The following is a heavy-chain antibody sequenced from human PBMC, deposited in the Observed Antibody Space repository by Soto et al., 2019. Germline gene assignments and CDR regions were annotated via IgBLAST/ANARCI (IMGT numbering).Heavy chain of an antibody. CDR1: GFTFNDYA. J-gene: IGHJ4*02. CDR2: ISYDGSNK. Sequence: GGSLRLSCAATGFTFNDYAIHWVRQTPGKGLEWVAVISYDGSNKYYADSVKGRFTISRDNSKSTLYLQMNSLRAGDTAVYYCAKALRYPDGLSDLYYFDYWGQGTLVTVSS. CDR3: AKALRYPDGLSDLYYFDY. V-gene: IGHV3-30-3*01. D-gene: IGHD3-9*01.